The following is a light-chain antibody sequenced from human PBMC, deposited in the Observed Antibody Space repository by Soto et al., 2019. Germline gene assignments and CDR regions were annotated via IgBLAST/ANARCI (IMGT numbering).Light chain of an antibody. Sequence: QSALTQPASVSGSPGQSITISCTGTSYDIGAYNYVSWYQQHPGQAPKLMISEVSNRPSGISNRFSGSKSGNTASLTISGLPAEDEADYYCNSYTIASTWVFGGGTKVTVL. CDR2: EVS. J-gene: IGLJ3*02. CDR3: NSYTIASTWV. V-gene: IGLV2-14*01. CDR1: SYDIGAYNY.